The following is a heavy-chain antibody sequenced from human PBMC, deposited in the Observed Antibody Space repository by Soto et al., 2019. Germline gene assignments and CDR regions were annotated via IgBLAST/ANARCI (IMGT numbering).Heavy chain of an antibody. J-gene: IGHJ4*02. CDR3: ARDTSRGEYDY. Sequence: QVQLVQCGAEVKKPGASVKVSCRASCYTFTSCGISWVRQAPGQGIEWMGWINVYNGNTNYAQKLQGRVTMTTDTSTSTAYLDLRSLRSDDTAVYFCARDTSRGEYDYWGQGTLVTVSS. D-gene: IGHD3-10*01. CDR1: CYTFTSCG. CDR2: INVYNGNT. V-gene: IGHV1-18*01.